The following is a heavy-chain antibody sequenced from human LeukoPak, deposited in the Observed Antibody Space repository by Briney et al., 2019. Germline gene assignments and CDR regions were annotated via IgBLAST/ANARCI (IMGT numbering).Heavy chain of an antibody. Sequence: GGSLRLSCAASGFTFSSYSMNWVPQAPGKGLEWVSYISSSSSTIYYAHSVKGRFTISRDNAKNSLYLQMNSLRAEDTAVYYCARDNIGYYGSGSPPYYYYYMDVWGKGTTVTISS. CDR3: ARDNIGYYGSGSPPYYYYYMDV. CDR1: GFTFSSYS. J-gene: IGHJ6*03. V-gene: IGHV3-48*01. CDR2: ISSSSSTI. D-gene: IGHD3-10*01.